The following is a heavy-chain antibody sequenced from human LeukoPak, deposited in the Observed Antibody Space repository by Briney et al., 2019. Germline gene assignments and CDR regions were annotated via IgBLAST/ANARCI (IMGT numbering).Heavy chain of an antibody. Sequence: GGSLRLSCAASGFTFSSYSMNWVRQAPGKGLEWVSYISSSSSTIYYADSVKGRFTISRDNSKNTLYLQMNSLRVEDTAVYYCVLGHYGGLFDNWGQGALVTVSS. CDR2: ISSSSSTI. V-gene: IGHV3-48*01. D-gene: IGHD4-23*01. CDR3: VLGHYGGLFDN. CDR1: GFTFSSYS. J-gene: IGHJ4*02.